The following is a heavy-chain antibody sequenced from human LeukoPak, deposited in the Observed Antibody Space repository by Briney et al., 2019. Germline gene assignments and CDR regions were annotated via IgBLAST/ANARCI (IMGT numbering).Heavy chain of an antibody. J-gene: IGHJ4*02. V-gene: IGHV3-23*01. D-gene: IGHD6-13*01. CDR3: AKRPGSAADGTFDS. CDR1: GFTFRSYA. Sequence: GGSLRLSCAASGFTFRSYAMSWVRQAPAKGLEWVSTISGSDSTYYADSVKGRFTISRDGSQNTLYLQLNSLRAEDTAIYYCAKRPGSAADGTFDSWGQGTLVTVSS. CDR2: ISGSDST.